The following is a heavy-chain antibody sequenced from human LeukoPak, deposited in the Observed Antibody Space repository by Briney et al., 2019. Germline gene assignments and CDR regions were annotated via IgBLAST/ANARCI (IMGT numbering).Heavy chain of an antibody. D-gene: IGHD3-22*01. CDR2: INTDGRST. CDR3: ARGRASSGYFFDY. CDR1: GFTFSNYW. J-gene: IGHJ4*02. V-gene: IGHV3-74*01. Sequence: TGGSLRLSCAASGFTFSNYWMHWVRQAPGKGLVWVSHINTDGRSTTYADSVKGRFTISRDNAKNTLYLQMNSLRAEDTAVYYCARGRASSGYFFDYWGQGALVTVSS.